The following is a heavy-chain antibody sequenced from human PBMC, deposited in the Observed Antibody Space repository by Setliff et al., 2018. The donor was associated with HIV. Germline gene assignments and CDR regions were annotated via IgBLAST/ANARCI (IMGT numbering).Heavy chain of an antibody. J-gene: IGHJ4*02. V-gene: IGHV4-39*07. CDR2: IYSSGST. D-gene: IGHD3-10*01. CDR1: GGSMSGSSYY. CDR3: ARVPFGSGSYCFDF. Sequence: SETLSLTCTVSGGSMSGSSYYWGWIRQPPGKGLEWIGHIYSSGSTSYNATLQSRATILLDTSTNQFFLTLAAVTAADTAVSFCARVPFGSGSYCFDFWGQGTLVTVSS.